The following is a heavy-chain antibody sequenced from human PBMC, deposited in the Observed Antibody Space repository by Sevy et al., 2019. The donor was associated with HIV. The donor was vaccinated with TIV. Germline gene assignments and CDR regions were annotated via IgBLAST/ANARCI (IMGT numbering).Heavy chain of an antibody. CDR2: ISSSGTTL. D-gene: IGHD5-18*01. Sequence: GGSLRLSCAASGLTFSDYYMSWIRQAPGKGLEWLSYISSSGTTLYSAEYVKGRFAISRDNAKNSLYMQMNSLRAEDTAVYFCVGRRYSYTYSWSYHFDYWGQGALVTVSS. CDR3: VGRRYSYTYSWSYHFDY. V-gene: IGHV3-11*01. CDR1: GLTFSDYY. J-gene: IGHJ4*02.